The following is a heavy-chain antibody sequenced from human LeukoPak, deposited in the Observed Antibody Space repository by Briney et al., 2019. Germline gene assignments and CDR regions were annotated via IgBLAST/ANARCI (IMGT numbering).Heavy chain of an antibody. CDR3: AREWFDTTDYYHGAFDL. J-gene: IGHJ3*01. V-gene: IGHV3-33*08. CDR2: IWFDGGEK. CDR1: GFTFSSYA. Sequence: GGSLRLSCAASGFTFSSYAMSWVRQAPGKGLDWVALIWFDGGEKYYADSVKGRFTISRDNSKNTTYLQMNSLRAEDTAVYYCAREWFDTTDYYHGAFDLWGQGTMVTVSS. D-gene: IGHD3-9*01.